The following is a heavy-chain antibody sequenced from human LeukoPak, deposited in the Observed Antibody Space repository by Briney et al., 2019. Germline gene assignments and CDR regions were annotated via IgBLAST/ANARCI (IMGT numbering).Heavy chain of an antibody. V-gene: IGHV3-33*06. CDR2: VWDNGINK. CDR3: VKEPAPYSLGDA. J-gene: IGHJ6*04. CDR1: GFTFSHYG. Sequence: GGSLTLSCGASGFTFSHYGMHWVRQAPGKGLEWVAVVWDNGINKFYADSVKGRFTISRDNSKHTVSLHMNGLRAEDTAVYYCVKEPAPYSLGDAWGKGTTVTVSS. D-gene: IGHD5-18*01.